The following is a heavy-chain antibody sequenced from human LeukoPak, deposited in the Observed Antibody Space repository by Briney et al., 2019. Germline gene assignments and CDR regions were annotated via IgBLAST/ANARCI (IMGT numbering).Heavy chain of an antibody. D-gene: IGHD4-23*01. J-gene: IGHJ4*02. CDR2: IYHSGST. CDR3: ARDYGGNLDY. CDR1: GYSISSGYY. Sequence: PSETVSHTCAVSGYSISSGYYWGWIRQPPGKGLEWIGSIYHSGSTYYNPSVKSRVTISVDTSKNQFSLKLSSVTAADTAVYYCARDYGGNLDYWGQGTLVTVSS. V-gene: IGHV4-38-2*02.